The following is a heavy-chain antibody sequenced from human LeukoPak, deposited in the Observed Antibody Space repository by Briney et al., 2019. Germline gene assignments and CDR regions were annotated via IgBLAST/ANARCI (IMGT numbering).Heavy chain of an antibody. Sequence: ASVKVSCMPSGYTFTGYYMHWVRQAPGQGLEWMGWVNPDSGGTNYAQKFQGRVTMTRDTSISTAYMELSRLRSDDTAVYYCAPSDTHYFDYWGQGTLVTVSS. V-gene: IGHV1-2*02. J-gene: IGHJ4*02. CDR3: APSDTHYFDY. CDR1: GYTFTGYY. CDR2: VNPDSGGT.